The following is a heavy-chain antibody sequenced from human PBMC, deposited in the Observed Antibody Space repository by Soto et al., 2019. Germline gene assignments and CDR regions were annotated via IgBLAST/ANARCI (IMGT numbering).Heavy chain of an antibody. D-gene: IGHD3-10*01. Sequence: SETLSLTCTVSGGSISSYYWSWIRQPPGKGLEWIGYIYYSGSTNYNPSLKSRVTISVDTSKNQFSLKLSSVTAADTAVYYCARDLLDPYGSGSYHWLDAFDIWGQGTMVTVSS. CDR1: GGSISSYY. CDR2: IYYSGST. CDR3: ARDLLDPYGSGSYHWLDAFDI. J-gene: IGHJ3*02. V-gene: IGHV4-59*01.